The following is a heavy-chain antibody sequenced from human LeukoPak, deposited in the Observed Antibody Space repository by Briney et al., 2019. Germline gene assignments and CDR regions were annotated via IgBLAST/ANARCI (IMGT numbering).Heavy chain of an antibody. V-gene: IGHV1-46*01. D-gene: IGHD1-26*01. J-gene: IGHJ4*02. CDR1: XYTFTIXY. CDR2: INPTGGST. Sequence: VRVSFKGCXYTFTIXYMHWVREAPGEGGGRGGMINPTGGSTSYAQTFPRRVTMTTDPSTSPVYMELSSLRSEDPAVYYCARDLVRATRVYSFDYWGQGTLVTVSS. CDR3: ARDLVRATRVYSFDY.